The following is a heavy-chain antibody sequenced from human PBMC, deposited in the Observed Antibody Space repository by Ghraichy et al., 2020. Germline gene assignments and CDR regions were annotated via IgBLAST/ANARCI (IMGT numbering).Heavy chain of an antibody. D-gene: IGHD3-22*01. CDR2: IKQDGSEK. CDR3: ARAPYDSSGYYLPHYYYYYYMDV. V-gene: IGHV3-7*01. CDR1: GFTFSSYW. Sequence: GALRLSCAASGFTFSSYWMSWVRQAPGKGLEWVANIKQDGSEKYYVDSVKDRFTISRDNAKNSLYLQMNSLRAEDTAVYYCARAPYDSSGYYLPHYYYYYYMDVWGKGTTVTVSS. J-gene: IGHJ6*03.